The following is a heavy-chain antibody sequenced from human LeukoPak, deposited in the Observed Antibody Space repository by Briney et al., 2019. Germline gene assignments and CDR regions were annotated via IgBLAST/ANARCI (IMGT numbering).Heavy chain of an antibody. CDR3: ARMAYYYDSSGNHDAFDI. CDR2: IYYSGST. CDR1: GGSISSYY. V-gene: IGHV4-59*08. J-gene: IGHJ3*02. Sequence: PSETLSLTCTVSGGSISSYYWSWIRQPPGKGLEWIGYIYYSGSTNYNPSLKSRVTISVDTSKNQFSLKLSSVTAADTAVYYCARMAYYYDSSGNHDAFDIWGQGTMVTVSS. D-gene: IGHD3-22*01.